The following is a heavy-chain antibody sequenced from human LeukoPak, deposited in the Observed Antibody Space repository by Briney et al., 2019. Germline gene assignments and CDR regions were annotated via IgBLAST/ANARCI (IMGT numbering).Heavy chain of an antibody. V-gene: IGHV3-66*02. CDR3: ARQEKYCSSTSCYPYYYYYYMDV. CDR2: IYSGGST. Sequence: PGGSLRLSCAASGFTVSSNYMSWVRQAPGKGLGWVSVIYSGGSTYYAGSVKGRFTISRDNSKNTLYLQMNSLRAEDTAVYYCARQEKYCSSTSCYPYYYYYYMDVWGKGTTVTVSS. D-gene: IGHD2-2*01. CDR1: GFTVSSNY. J-gene: IGHJ6*03.